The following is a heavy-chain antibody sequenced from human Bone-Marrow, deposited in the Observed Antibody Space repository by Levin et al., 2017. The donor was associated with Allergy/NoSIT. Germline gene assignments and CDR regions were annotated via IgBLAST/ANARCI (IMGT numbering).Heavy chain of an antibody. J-gene: IGHJ4*02. CDR2: ISWNSGSI. CDR1: GFTFDDYA. CDR3: ARQGGYSSGWYYFDY. V-gene: IGHV3-9*01. Sequence: SLKISCAASGFTFDDYAMHWVRQAPGKGLEWVSGISWNSGSIGYADSVEGRFTISRDNAKNSLYLQMNSLRAGDSALYYCARQGGYSSGWYYFDYWGQGTLVTVSS. D-gene: IGHD6-19*01.